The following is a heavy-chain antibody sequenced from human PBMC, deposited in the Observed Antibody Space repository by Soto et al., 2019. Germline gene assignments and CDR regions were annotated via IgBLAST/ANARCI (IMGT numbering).Heavy chain of an antibody. D-gene: IGHD1-1*01. CDR3: ARRYGYSFDY. V-gene: IGHV4-39*01. CDR2: IYYSGST. J-gene: IGHJ4*02. Sequence: SETLSLTXTVSGDSITSNSYFWAGIRQPPGKGLEWIGSIYYSGSTYHNPSLKSRVTISVDRSNNQFSLKLSSVTAADTAVYYCARRYGYSFDYWGQGTLVTSPQ. CDR1: GDSITSNSYF.